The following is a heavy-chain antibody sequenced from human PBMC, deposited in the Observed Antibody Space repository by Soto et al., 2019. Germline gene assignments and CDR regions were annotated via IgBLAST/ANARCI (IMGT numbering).Heavy chain of an antibody. V-gene: IGHV6-1*01. J-gene: IGHJ6*02. D-gene: IGHD3-3*01. CDR2: TYYRSKWYN. CDR1: GDSVSSNSAA. Sequence: PSQTLSLTCAISGDSVSSNSAAWNWIRQSPSRGLEWLGRTYYRSKWYNDYAVSVKSRITINPDTSKNQFSLQLNSVTPEGTAVYYCARRKYYDFWSGYSYYYGMDVWGQGTTVTVSS. CDR3: ARRKYYDFWSGYSYYYGMDV.